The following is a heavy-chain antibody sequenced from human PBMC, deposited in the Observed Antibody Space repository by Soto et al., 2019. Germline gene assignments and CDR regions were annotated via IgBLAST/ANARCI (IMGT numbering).Heavy chain of an antibody. Sequence: SVKVSCKASGGTFSSYAISWVRQAPGQGLEWMGGTIPIFGTANYAQKFQGRVTITADESTSTAYMELSSLRSEDTAVYYCASSVDTAMVKPNDYWGQGTLVTVSS. D-gene: IGHD5-18*01. V-gene: IGHV1-69*13. CDR1: GGTFSSYA. J-gene: IGHJ4*02. CDR3: ASSVDTAMVKPNDY. CDR2: TIPIFGTA.